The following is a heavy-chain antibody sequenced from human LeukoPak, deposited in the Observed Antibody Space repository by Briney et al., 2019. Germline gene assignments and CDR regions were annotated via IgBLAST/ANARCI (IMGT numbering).Heavy chain of an antibody. J-gene: IGHJ3*02. CDR2: ISGSGGST. V-gene: IGHV3-23*01. CDR3: ARVGAVDAFDI. CDR1: GFTFSSYA. D-gene: IGHD1-26*01. Sequence: GGSLRLSCAGPGFTFSSYAMSWVRQAPGKGLEWVSDISGSGGSTYCADSVKGRFTISRDNSKNTLYLQMNSLRAEDTAVYYCARVGAVDAFDIWGQGTMVTVSS.